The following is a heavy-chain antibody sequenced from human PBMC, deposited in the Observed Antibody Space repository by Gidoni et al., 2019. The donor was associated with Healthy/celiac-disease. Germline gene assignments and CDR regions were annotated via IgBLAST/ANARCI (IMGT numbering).Heavy chain of an antibody. D-gene: IGHD3-10*01. V-gene: IGHV1-46*04. CDR2: INPSGGST. Sequence: QVQLVQSGAEVKKPGASVKVSCKASGYTFTSYYMHWVRQAPGQGLEWMGIINPSGGSTSYAQKLQGRVTMTRDTSTSTVYMELSSLRSEDTAVYYCARGDRVLWFGELLHFDYWGQGTLVTVSS. CDR1: GYTFTSYY. CDR3: ARGDRVLWFGELLHFDY. J-gene: IGHJ4*02.